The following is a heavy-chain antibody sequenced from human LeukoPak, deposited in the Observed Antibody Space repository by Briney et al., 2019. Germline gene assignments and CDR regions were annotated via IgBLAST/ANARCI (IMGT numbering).Heavy chain of an antibody. CDR3: ARDAHYDFWSGYYSTWPLGY. V-gene: IGHV3-23*01. J-gene: IGHJ4*02. Sequence: GGSLRLSCAASGFTFSSYAMSWVRQAPGKGLEWVSAISGSGGSTYYADSVKGRFTISRDNSKNTLYLQMNSLRAEDTAVYYCARDAHYDFWSGYYSTWPLGYWGQGTLVAVSS. CDR2: ISGSGGST. D-gene: IGHD3-3*01. CDR1: GFTFSSYA.